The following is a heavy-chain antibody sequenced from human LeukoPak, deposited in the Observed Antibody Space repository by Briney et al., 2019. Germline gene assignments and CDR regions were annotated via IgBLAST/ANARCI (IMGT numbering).Heavy chain of an antibody. CDR1: GFTFSSYA. V-gene: IGHV3-21*01. J-gene: IGHJ4*02. CDR3: ARLVCTGTTSCYGRYYFDY. CDR2: ISGDSNYI. D-gene: IGHD2-2*01. Sequence: GGSLRLSRAASGFTFSSYAMDWVRQAPGKGLEWVSSISGDSNYIYYADSVKGRCTISRDNAKNSVFLQLNSLRAEDTAVYYCARLVCTGTTSCYGRYYFDYWGQGTLVTVSS.